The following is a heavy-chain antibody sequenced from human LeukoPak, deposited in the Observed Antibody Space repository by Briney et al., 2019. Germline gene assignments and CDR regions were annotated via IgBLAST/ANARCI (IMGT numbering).Heavy chain of an antibody. CDR3: ARDKITGASTNDY. J-gene: IGHJ4*02. V-gene: IGHV3-7*01. Sequence: GGSLRLSCAASGFSFTNYWMSWVRQAPGMGLEWVATINQDGSERYYVDSVKGRFTVSRDSAKNSLYLQMNSLRVEDTAVYYCARDKITGASTNDYWGQGTLVTVSS. CDR1: GFSFTNYW. D-gene: IGHD1-14*01. CDR2: INQDGSER.